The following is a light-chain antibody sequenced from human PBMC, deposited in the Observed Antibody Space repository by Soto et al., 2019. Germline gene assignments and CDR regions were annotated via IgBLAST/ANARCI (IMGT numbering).Light chain of an antibody. CDR1: SSDIGGYDY. J-gene: IGLJ2*01. V-gene: IGLV2-14*01. CDR3: TSYASGSSHVV. Sequence: QAVVNQPASVSGSPGQSITLSCTGTSSDIGGYDYVSWYQRHPGKAPKLIIYDVNNRPSGVSNRFSGSKSGNTASLTISGLQAEDEADYYCTSYASGSSHVVFGGGTKLTVL. CDR2: DVN.